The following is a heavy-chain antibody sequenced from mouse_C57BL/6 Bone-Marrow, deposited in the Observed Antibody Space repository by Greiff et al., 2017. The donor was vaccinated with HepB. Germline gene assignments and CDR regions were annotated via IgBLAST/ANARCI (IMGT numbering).Heavy chain of an antibody. D-gene: IGHD1-1*01. V-gene: IGHV1-54*01. CDR2: INPGSGGT. J-gene: IGHJ2*01. Sequence: VKLQQSGAELVRPGTSVKVSCKASGYAFTNYLIEWVKQRPGQGLEWIGVINPGSGGTNYNEKFKGKATLTADKSSSTAYMQLSSLTSEDSAVYFCARLSYYGSSGFDYWGQGTTLTVSS. CDR1: GYAFTNYL. CDR3: ARLSYYGSSGFDY.